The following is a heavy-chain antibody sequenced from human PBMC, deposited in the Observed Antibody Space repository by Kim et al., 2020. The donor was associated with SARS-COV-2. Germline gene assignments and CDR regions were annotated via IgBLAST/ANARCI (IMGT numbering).Heavy chain of an antibody. CDR1: GYTFTSYG. CDR2: ISAYNGNT. V-gene: IGHV1-18*01. Sequence: ASVKVSCKASGYTFTSYGISWVRQAPGQGLEWMGWISAYNGNTNYAQKLQGRVTMTTDTSTSTAYMELRSLRSDDTAVYYCARGVGYYDFWSGYYDYFDYWGQGTLVTVSS. J-gene: IGHJ4*02. D-gene: IGHD3-3*01. CDR3: ARGVGYYDFWSGYYDYFDY.